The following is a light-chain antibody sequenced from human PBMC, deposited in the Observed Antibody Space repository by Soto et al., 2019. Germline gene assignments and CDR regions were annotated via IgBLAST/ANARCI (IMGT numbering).Light chain of an antibody. Sequence: QSALTQPPSVSAAPGQKVTISCSGSSSNIGGNSVSWYQQLPGTAPKLLIYDDNKRPSGIPDRFSGSKSVTSATLGITGFQTGDEADYYCGSWDSSLSAYVFGTWTKVTVL. CDR1: SSNIGGNS. CDR2: DDN. CDR3: GSWDSSLSAYV. J-gene: IGLJ1*01. V-gene: IGLV1-51*01.